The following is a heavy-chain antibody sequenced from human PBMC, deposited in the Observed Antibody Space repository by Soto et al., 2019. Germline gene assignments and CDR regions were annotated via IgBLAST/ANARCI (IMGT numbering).Heavy chain of an antibody. J-gene: IGHJ3*02. CDR3: ARDRSDYYGSGSYPDAFDI. V-gene: IGHV1-18*01. CDR2: ISAYNGNT. Sequence: QVQLVQSGAEVKKPGASVKVSCKASGYTFTSYGISWVRQAPGQGLEWMGWISAYNGNTIYAQKLQGRVTMTTDTXXSXAXTVLRSLRSDDTAVYYCARDRSDYYGSGSYPDAFDIWGQGTMVTVSS. CDR1: GYTFTSYG. D-gene: IGHD3-10*01.